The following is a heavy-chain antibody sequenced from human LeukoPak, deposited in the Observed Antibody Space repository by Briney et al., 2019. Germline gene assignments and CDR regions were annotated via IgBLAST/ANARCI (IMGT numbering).Heavy chain of an antibody. D-gene: IGHD5-18*01. CDR1: GDSISNYY. J-gene: IGHJ5*02. Sequence: SETLSLTCTVSGDSISNYYWSWIRQPPGKGLEWIGYIYYSGNTNYNPSLKSRVTISLDTSKNQFSLILTSVTAADTAMYYCARDLGYNYGANWFDPWGQGTLVSVSS. V-gene: IGHV4-59*01. CDR2: IYYSGNT. CDR3: ARDLGYNYGANWFDP.